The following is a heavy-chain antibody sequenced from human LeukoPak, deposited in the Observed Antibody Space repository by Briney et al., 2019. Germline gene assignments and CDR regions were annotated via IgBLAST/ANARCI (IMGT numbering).Heavy chain of an antibody. J-gene: IGHJ4*02. CDR2: IYHSGST. V-gene: IGHV4-4*02. Sequence: PSGTLSLTCAVSGGSISSSNWWSWVRQPPGKGLEWIGEIYHSGSTNYNPSLRSRVTISVDKSKNQFSLKLSSVTAAVTAVYYCARDDGTSGSYYDYWGQGTLVTVSS. CDR1: GGSISSSNW. D-gene: IGHD1-26*01. CDR3: ARDDGTSGSYYDY.